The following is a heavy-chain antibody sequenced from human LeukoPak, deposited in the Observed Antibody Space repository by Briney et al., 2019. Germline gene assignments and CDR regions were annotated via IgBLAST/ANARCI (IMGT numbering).Heavy chain of an antibody. Sequence: PSETLSLTCAVYGGSFSGYYWSWLRQPPGKGLEWIGEINHSGSTNYNPSLKSRVTISVDTSKNQFSLKLSSVTAADTAVYYCARDQWFGESYFDYWGQGTLVTVSS. CDR1: GGSFSGYY. V-gene: IGHV4-34*01. J-gene: IGHJ4*02. D-gene: IGHD3-10*01. CDR3: ARDQWFGESYFDY. CDR2: INHSGST.